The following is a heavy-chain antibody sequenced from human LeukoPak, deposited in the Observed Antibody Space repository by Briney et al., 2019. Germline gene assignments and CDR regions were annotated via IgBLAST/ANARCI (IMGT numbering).Heavy chain of an antibody. Sequence: SSETLSLTCAVYGGSFSGYYWSWIRQPPGKGLEWIGEITHSGSTSYNPSLKSRVSISVDTSKNQFSLKLSSVTAADTAVYYCATGVVAAAWDEPYYFDYWGQGTLVTVSS. CDR1: GGSFSGYY. CDR3: ATGVVAAAWDEPYYFDY. CDR2: ITHSGST. J-gene: IGHJ4*02. V-gene: IGHV4-34*01. D-gene: IGHD6-13*01.